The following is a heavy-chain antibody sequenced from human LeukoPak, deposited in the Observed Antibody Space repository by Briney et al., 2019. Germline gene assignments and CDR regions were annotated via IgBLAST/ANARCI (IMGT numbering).Heavy chain of an antibody. Sequence: GASVKVSCKASGYTFTGYHIHWVRRAPGQGLEWMGWINPNSGDTNYAQKFQGRVTMTRDTSISTAYMELSRLRSDDTAVYYCARDNSRFYSNYEVHWGQGTLVTVSS. V-gene: IGHV1-2*02. CDR1: GYTFTGYH. J-gene: IGHJ4*02. D-gene: IGHD4-11*01. CDR2: INPNSGDT. CDR3: ARDNSRFYSNYEVH.